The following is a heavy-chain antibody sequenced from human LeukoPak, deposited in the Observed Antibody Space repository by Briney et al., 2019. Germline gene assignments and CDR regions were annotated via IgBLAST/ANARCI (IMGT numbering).Heavy chain of an antibody. J-gene: IGHJ4*02. CDR3: ARGRTSSSSGGYFDY. Sequence: GGSLRLSCTASGFTFDDYAMHWVRQAPGKGLEWVSGISWNSGSIGYADSVKGRFTISRDNSKNTLYLQMNSLRAEDTAVYYCARGRTSSSSGGYFDYWGQGTLVTVPS. D-gene: IGHD6-6*01. V-gene: IGHV3-9*01. CDR1: GFTFDDYA. CDR2: ISWNSGSI.